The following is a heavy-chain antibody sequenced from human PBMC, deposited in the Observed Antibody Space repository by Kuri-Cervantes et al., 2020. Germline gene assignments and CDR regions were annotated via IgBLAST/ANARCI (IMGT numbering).Heavy chain of an antibody. CDR1: GYTFTSYA. CDR2: SNAGNGNT. CDR3: ARERFETGYYGGGYGMDV. V-gene: IGHV1-3*02. J-gene: IGHJ6*02. D-gene: IGHD3-9*01. Sequence: ASVKVSCKASGYTFTSYAMHWVRQAPGQRLEWMGWSNAGNGNTKYSQEFQGRVTITRDTSASTAYMELSSLRSEDTAVYYCARERFETGYYGGGYGMDVWGQGTTVTVSS.